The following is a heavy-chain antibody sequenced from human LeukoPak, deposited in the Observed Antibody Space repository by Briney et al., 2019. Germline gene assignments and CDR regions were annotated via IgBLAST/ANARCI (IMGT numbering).Heavy chain of an antibody. V-gene: IGHV3-73*01. CDR3: TRDSGTYNWLDP. D-gene: IGHD1-26*01. CDR2: IDKKDNFYAT. J-gene: IGHJ5*02. CDR1: GFTFSGSA. Sequence: GGSLRLSCAASGFTFSGSAIHWVRQSSGKGLEWVGHIDKKDNFYATTSAASVTGRFTISRDDSKNTTYLQMNSLKTEDTALYYCTRDSGTYNWLDPWGQGTLVTVSS.